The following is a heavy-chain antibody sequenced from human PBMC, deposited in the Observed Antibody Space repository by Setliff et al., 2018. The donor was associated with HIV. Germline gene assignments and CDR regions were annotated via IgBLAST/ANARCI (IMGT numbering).Heavy chain of an antibody. J-gene: IGHJ3*02. Sequence: SVKVSCKASGYTFTGYFLHWVRQAPGQGLEWMGRINPNSGGTNYAQKFQGRVTVTRDTSISTAYMELSRLRSDDTAVYYCATKLHCTNGVCLDAFDIWGQGTMVTVSS. CDR2: INPNSGGT. CDR3: ATKLHCTNGVCLDAFDI. D-gene: IGHD2-8*01. V-gene: IGHV1-2*06. CDR1: GYTFTGYF.